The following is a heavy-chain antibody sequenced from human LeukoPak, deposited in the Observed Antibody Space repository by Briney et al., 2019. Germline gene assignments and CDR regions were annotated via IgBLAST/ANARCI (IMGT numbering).Heavy chain of an antibody. V-gene: IGHV3-74*01. Sequence: QPGGSLRLSCAASGFTFSGYWMHWVRQVPGKGLVWVSRLNTDGSSTSYADSVKGRFTISRDNAKNTLYLQMSSLRAEDTAVYYCARDDAFRGVAMDVWGQGTTVTVSS. D-gene: IGHD3-16*01. CDR1: GFTFSGYW. CDR3: ARDDAFRGVAMDV. J-gene: IGHJ6*01. CDR2: LNTDGSST.